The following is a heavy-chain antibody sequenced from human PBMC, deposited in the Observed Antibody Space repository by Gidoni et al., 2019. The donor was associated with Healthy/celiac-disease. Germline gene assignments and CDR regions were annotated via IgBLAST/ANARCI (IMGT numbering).Heavy chain of an antibody. CDR3: ARGNWNDGMDV. CDR1: GGSISSYY. CDR2: IYYSGST. D-gene: IGHD1-1*01. V-gene: IGHV4-59*01. J-gene: IGHJ6*02. Sequence: QVQLQESGPGLVKPSETLSLTCTVSGGSISSYYWSWIRQPPGKGLEWIGDIYYSGSTNYNPSLKSRVTISVDTSKNQFSLKLSSVTAADTAVYYCARGNWNDGMDVWGQGTTVTVSS.